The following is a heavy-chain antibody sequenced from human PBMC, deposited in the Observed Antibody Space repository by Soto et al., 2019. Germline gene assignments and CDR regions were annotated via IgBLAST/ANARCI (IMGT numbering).Heavy chain of an antibody. CDR3: ARSGDCGVDCSLSEY. Sequence: QVQLVQSGAEVNKPGASEKVSCKASGGNFSRYAISWVRQAPGQGLEWMGGIIPIFGTANYAQKFKGRVTSTADESTSTAYMELSSLRSEDTAVYYCARSGDCGVDCSLSEYWGQGTLVTVSS. V-gene: IGHV1-69*01. J-gene: IGHJ4*02. CDR2: IIPIFGTA. CDR1: GGNFSRYA. D-gene: IGHD2-21*02.